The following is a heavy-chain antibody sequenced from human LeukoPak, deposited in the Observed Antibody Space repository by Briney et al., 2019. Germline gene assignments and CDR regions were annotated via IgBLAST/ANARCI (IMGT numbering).Heavy chain of an antibody. CDR2: ISGSGGST. J-gene: IGHJ3*02. CDR3: AKGGNYDFWSGYYNDAFDI. D-gene: IGHD3-3*01. Sequence: GGSLRLSCAASGFTVSSNYMSWVRQAPGKGLEWVSAISGSGGSTYYADSVKGRFTISRDNSKNTLYLQMNSLRAEDTAVYYCAKGGNYDFWSGYYNDAFDIWGQGTMVTVSS. CDR1: GFTVSSNY. V-gene: IGHV3-23*01.